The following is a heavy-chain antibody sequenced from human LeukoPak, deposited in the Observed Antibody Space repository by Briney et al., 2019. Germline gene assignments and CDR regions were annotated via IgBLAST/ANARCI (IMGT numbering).Heavy chain of an antibody. V-gene: IGHV4-59*01. J-gene: IGHJ5*02. CDR1: GGSISSYY. CDR3: ARGGYYGPDNYFRFDP. D-gene: IGHD3-10*01. Sequence: SETLSLTCTVSGGSISSYYWSWIRQPPGKGLEWIGYIYYCGSTNYNPSLKSRVTISVDTSKNQFSLKLSSVTPADTAVYYCARGGYYGPDNYFRFDPWGQGTLVTVSS. CDR2: IYYCGST.